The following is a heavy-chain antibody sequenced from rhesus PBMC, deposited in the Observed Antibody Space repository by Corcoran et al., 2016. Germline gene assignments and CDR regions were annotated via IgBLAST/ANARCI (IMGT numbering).Heavy chain of an antibody. Sequence: QVQLQESGPGLVKPSETLSLTCAVPGGSISSNYWSWIPQSPGTGLEWIGYIYDSTGSTYYSPSLKSRVTLSVDTSKNQLSLKLSTVTAADTAVYYCASDRPYSSGWSFDYWGQGVLVTVSS. J-gene: IGHJ4*01. D-gene: IGHD6S26*01. V-gene: IGHV4S11*01. CDR1: GGSISSNY. CDR2: IYDSTGST. CDR3: ASDRPYSSGWSFDY.